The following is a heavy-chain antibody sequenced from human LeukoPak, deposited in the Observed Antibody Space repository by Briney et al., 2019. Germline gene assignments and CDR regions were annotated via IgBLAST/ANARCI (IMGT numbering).Heavy chain of an antibody. Sequence: ASVKVSCKTSGYTFIDYCIHWVRQAPGQGLEWMGRINLNSGSINYAQKFQGRVTMTRATSISTAYMELSRLGFDDTAVYYCARDRDGGVSTMDYWGQGTLVPVSS. CDR1: GYTFIDYC. D-gene: IGHD2/OR15-2a*01. CDR3: ARDRDGGVSTMDY. V-gene: IGHV1-2*06. J-gene: IGHJ4*02. CDR2: INLNSGSI.